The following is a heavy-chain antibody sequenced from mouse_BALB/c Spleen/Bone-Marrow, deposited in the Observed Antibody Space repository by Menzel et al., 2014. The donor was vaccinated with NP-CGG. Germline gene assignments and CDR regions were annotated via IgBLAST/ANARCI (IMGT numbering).Heavy chain of an antibody. CDR3: ARDRYYGNFYIDV. J-gene: IGHJ1*01. V-gene: IGHV2-6-7*01. Sequence: VKLEESGPGLVAPSQSLSITCTVSGFSLTAYGVTWVRQPPGKGLEWLGMIWGDGITDYNSALKSRLSISKDNSKSQVFLKMNSLQTDDTARYYCARDRYYGNFYIDVWGAGTTVTVSS. D-gene: IGHD2-1*01. CDR2: IWGDGIT. CDR1: GFSLTAYG.